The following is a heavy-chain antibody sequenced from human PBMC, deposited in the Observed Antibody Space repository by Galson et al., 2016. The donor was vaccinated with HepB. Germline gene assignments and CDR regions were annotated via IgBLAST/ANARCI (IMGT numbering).Heavy chain of an antibody. CDR2: IRKKANSYTT. V-gene: IGHV3-72*01. CDR3: ASVSSFVRVMGTLDL. J-gene: IGHJ3*01. Sequence: SLRLSCAASGFTFSDHYMDWVRQAPGKGLEWVGRIRKKANSYTTEYGASVKGRLSDSRADSKDALYLQMKSLNAVDTAVYYCASVSSFVRVMGTLDLWGHGTLVTVSS. CDR1: GFTFSDHY. D-gene: IGHD3-10*01.